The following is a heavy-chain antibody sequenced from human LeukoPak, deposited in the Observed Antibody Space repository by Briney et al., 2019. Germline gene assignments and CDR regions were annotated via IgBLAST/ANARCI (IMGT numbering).Heavy chain of an antibody. CDR1: GYTFTGYH. D-gene: IGHD5-18*01. CDR2: INPSSGGT. Sequence: ASVKVSYKASGYTFTGYHMHWMRQAPGQGLEWMGWINPSSGGTNYAQKLQDRVTLTRDRSITTAYMELSSLRSDDTAVYYCARDVMETPMWEFDYWGQGTLITVSS. J-gene: IGHJ4*02. V-gene: IGHV1-2*02. CDR3: ARDVMETPMWEFDY.